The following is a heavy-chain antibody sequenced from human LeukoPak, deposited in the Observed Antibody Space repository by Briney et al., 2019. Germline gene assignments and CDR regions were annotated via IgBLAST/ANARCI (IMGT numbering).Heavy chain of an antibody. D-gene: IGHD1-26*01. V-gene: IGHV3-23*01. CDR3: AKAPSGIKRGGWFDP. CDR1: GFTFSSYA. Sequence: LAGGSLRLSCAASGFTFSSYAMSWVRQAPGKGLECVSAISGSGGSTYYADSVKGRFTISRDNSKNKLYLQMNSLRAEDTAVYYCAKAPSGIKRGGWFDPWGQGTLVTVSS. CDR2: ISGSGGST. J-gene: IGHJ5*02.